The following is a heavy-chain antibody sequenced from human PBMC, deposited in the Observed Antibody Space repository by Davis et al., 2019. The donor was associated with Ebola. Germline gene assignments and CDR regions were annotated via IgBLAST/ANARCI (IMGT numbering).Heavy chain of an antibody. Sequence: GESLKISCAASGFTFSSYAMHWVRQAPGKGLEWVAVISYDGSNKYYADSVKGRFTISRDNSKNTLYLQMNSLRAEDTAVYYCARGRLRITIFGVVTNNWFDPWGQGTLVTVSS. CDR3: ARGRLRITIFGVVTNNWFDP. J-gene: IGHJ5*02. CDR2: ISYDGSNK. CDR1: GFTFSSYA. D-gene: IGHD3-3*01. V-gene: IGHV3-30-3*01.